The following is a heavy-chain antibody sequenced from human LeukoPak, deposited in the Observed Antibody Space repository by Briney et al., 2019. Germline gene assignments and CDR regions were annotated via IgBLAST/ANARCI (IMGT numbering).Heavy chain of an antibody. CDR1: GFTFSSYS. Sequence: GGSLRLSCAASGFTFSSYSMNWVRQAPGKGLEWVSYISSSSSTIYYADSVKGRFTISRDNAKNSLYLQMNSLRAEDTAVYYCARDALAYCGGDCYPHVDYWGQGTLVTVSS. D-gene: IGHD2-21*02. V-gene: IGHV3-48*04. CDR3: ARDALAYCGGDCYPHVDY. CDR2: ISSSSSTI. J-gene: IGHJ4*02.